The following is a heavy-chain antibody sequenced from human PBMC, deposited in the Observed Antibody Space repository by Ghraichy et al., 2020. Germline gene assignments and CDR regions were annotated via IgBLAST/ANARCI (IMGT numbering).Heavy chain of an antibody. D-gene: IGHD5/OR15-5a*01. J-gene: IGHJ4*02. CDR2: VSGSGDST. V-gene: IGHV3-23*01. CDR3: AKVLGAVRSTIPEFDY. Sequence: GESLNTSCAASGFTFSNYAMSWVRQAPGKGLEWVSAVSGSGDSTYYADSVKGRFTISRDNSKNTLYLQINSLRAEDTALYYCAKVLGAVRSTIPEFDYWGQGTLVTVSS. CDR1: GFTFSNYA.